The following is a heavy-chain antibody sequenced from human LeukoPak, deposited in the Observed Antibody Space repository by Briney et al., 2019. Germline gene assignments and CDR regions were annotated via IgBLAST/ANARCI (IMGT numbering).Heavy chain of an antibody. V-gene: IGHV4-59*11. Sequence: PSETLSLTCTVSDDSISGHYWSWIRQPPGKGLEWIGFIYYSGSTNYNPSFKSRVTLSVDTSKNQFSLKLSSVTAADTAVYYCAREKFPGYNYGTFDYWGQGTLVTVSS. J-gene: IGHJ4*02. CDR1: DDSISGHY. CDR3: AREKFPGYNYGTFDY. D-gene: IGHD5-18*01. CDR2: IYYSGST.